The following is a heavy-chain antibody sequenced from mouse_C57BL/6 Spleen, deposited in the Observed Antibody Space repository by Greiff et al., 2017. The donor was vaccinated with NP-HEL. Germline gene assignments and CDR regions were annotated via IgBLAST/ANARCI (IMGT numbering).Heavy chain of an antibody. D-gene: IGHD1-1*01. CDR1: GYAFSSSW. V-gene: IGHV1-82*01. CDR3: ASSLYYGSSHWYFDV. J-gene: IGHJ1*03. CDR2: IYPGDGDT. Sequence: VQLQQSGPELVKPGASVKISCKASGYAFSSSWMNWVKQRPGKGLEWIGRIYPGDGDTNYNGKFKGKATLTADKSSSTAYMQLSSLTSEDSAVYFCASSLYYGSSHWYFDVWGTGTTVTVSS.